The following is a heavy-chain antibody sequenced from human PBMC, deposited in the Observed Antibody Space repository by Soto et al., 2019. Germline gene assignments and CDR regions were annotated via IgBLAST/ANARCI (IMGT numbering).Heavy chain of an antibody. CDR2: IYYSGST. V-gene: IGHV4-39*01. J-gene: IGHJ5*02. Sequence: SETLSLTCTVSGGSISSSSYYWGWIRQPPGKGLEWIGSIYYSGSTYYNPSLKSRVTISVDTSKNQFSLKLSSVTAADTAVYYCARQVYYDFWSGSYNWFDPWGQGTLVTVSS. CDR3: ARQVYYDFWSGSYNWFDP. D-gene: IGHD3-3*01. CDR1: GGSISSSSYY.